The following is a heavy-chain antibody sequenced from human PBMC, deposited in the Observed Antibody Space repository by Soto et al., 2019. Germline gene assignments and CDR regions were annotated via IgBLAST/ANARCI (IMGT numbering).Heavy chain of an antibody. CDR1: GDSISGYY. J-gene: IGHJ6*03. D-gene: IGHD3-16*01. CDR3: ARLVYYFYYMDV. Sequence: QVQLQESGPGLVKPSETLSLTCTVFGDSISGYYWSWVRQSPGKGLEWIGYVYSSGSTVYNPSLESRVTMSLDTSKNHFSLRLNSVTAADTAIYYCARLVYYFYYMDVWGKGTTVSVSS. CDR2: VYSSGST. V-gene: IGHV4-59*08.